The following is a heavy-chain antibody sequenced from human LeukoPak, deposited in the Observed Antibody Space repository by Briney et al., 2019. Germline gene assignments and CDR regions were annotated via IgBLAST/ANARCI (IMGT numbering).Heavy chain of an antibody. CDR1: GGSISSYY. D-gene: IGHD1-1*01. Sequence: SETLSLTCTVSGGSISSYYWSWIRQPPGKGLERIGYIYYSGSTNYNPSLKSRVTISVDTSKNQFSLKLSSVTAADTAVYYCARDRTQLERWGYYYYGMDVWGKGTTVTVSS. J-gene: IGHJ6*04. CDR3: ARDRTQLERWGYYYYGMDV. CDR2: IYYSGST. V-gene: IGHV4-59*01.